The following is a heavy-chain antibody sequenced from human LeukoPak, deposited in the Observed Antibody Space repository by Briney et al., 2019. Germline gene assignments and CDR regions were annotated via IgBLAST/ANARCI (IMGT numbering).Heavy chain of an antibody. D-gene: IGHD1-26*01. J-gene: IGHJ4*02. Sequence: SGTLSLTCTVSGGSISTYYWTWIRQPPGKGREWIGYIYISGSTNYNPSLKSRVTISVDTSKNQFSLNLTSVTAADTAIYYCAGGTYYYFDYWGQGTLVTVSS. CDR3: AGGTYYYFDY. CDR1: GGSISTYY. CDR2: IYISGST. V-gene: IGHV4-59*01.